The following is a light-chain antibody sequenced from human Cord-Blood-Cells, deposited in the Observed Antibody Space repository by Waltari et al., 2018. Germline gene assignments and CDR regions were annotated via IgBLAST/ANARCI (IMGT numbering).Light chain of an antibody. CDR2: EVS. CDR1: SRDVGSYNL. CDR3: SSYTSSSTYV. Sequence: QSALTQPHSVSGSPGQSVPISCTGTSRDVGSYNLVSWYQQPPGTAPKLMIYEVSNRPSGVPDRFSGSKSGNTASLTISGLQAEDEADYYCSSYTSSSTYVFGTGTKVTVL. J-gene: IGLJ1*01. V-gene: IGLV2-18*02.